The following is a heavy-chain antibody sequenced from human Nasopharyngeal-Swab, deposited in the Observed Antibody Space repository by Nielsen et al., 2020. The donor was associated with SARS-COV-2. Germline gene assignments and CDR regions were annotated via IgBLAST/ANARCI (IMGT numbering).Heavy chain of an antibody. CDR2: TFSGLTT. CDR1: GFSVSDNY. Sequence: GESLKISCAASGFSVSDNYIHWVRQAPGKGLQWVSFTFSGLTTYYSASVKGRFTISRHNSENTLYLQMNSLRPEDTAIYYCARGRGGSDWFLDLWGRGTLVTVSS. V-gene: IGHV3-53*04. D-gene: IGHD3-10*01. CDR3: ARGRGGSDWFLDL. J-gene: IGHJ2*01.